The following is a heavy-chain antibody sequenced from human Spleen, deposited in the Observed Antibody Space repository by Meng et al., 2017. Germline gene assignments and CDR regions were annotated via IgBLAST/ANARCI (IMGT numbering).Heavy chain of an antibody. CDR2: MNRDGSIT. CDR1: GFTLSSHW. CDR3: VRDFGGWSDF. D-gene: IGHD3-3*01. Sequence: EVQLVESGGDLVQPGGSLRLSCAATGFTLSSHWIHWVRQVPGEGLQWVSRMNRDGSITNYAVSVRGRFTIFRDNAKNTVYLQMSGLRAEDTAVYYCVRDFGGWSDFWGQGTLVTVSS. J-gene: IGHJ5*01. V-gene: IGHV3-74*01.